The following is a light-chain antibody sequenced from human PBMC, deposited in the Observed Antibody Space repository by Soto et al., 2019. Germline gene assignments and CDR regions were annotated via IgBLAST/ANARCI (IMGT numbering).Light chain of an antibody. J-gene: IGKJ1*01. V-gene: IGKV3-15*01. CDR2: GAS. CDR3: QQYHNWPPWT. CDR1: QSVSSN. Sequence: EIVMTQSPATLSVSPGERATLSCRASQSVSSNLAWYQQKPGQAPRLLIYGASTRATGIPARFSGSGSGTEFTVTHSSLQSEDFAVYYCQQYHNWPPWTFGQGTKVEIK.